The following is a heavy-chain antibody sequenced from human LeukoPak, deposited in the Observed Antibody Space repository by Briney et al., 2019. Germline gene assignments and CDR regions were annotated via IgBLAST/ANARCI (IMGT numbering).Heavy chain of an antibody. Sequence: SETLSLTCAVYGGSFSGYYWSWIRQPPGKGLEWIGELNHSGSTNYNPSLTSRVTISADTSKNQFSLRLSSVTAADTAVYYCARGLKWDYVETRLWNYWGQGTLVTVSS. J-gene: IGHJ4*02. V-gene: IGHV4-34*01. CDR3: ARGLKWDYVETRLWNY. CDR2: LNHSGST. D-gene: IGHD4-17*01. CDR1: GGSFSGYY.